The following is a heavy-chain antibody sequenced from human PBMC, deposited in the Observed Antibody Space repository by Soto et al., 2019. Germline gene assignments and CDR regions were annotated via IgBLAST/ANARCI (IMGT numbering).Heavy chain of an antibody. Sequence: ASVKVSCKASGYTFTSYGITWVRQAPGQGLEWMGWISSYNGNTNYAQKVQGRVTLTTDTSTSTTYMELRSLRSDDTAVYYCARGPRYCSTTTCFSGVTWFDPWGQGTLVTVSS. V-gene: IGHV1-18*04. CDR2: ISSYNGNT. J-gene: IGHJ5*02. CDR3: ARGPRYCSTTTCFSGVTWFDP. CDR1: GYTFTSYG. D-gene: IGHD2-2*01.